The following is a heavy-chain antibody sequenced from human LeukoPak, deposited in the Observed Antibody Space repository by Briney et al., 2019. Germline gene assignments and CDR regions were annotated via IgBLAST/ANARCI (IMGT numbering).Heavy chain of an antibody. CDR2: IYTSGST. J-gene: IGHJ6*02. CDR3: VRYGDLNHYYGMDV. D-gene: IGHD4-17*01. CDR1: GGSISSGSYY. V-gene: IGHV4-61*02. Sequence: SQTLSLTCTVSGGSISSGSYYWSWIRQPAGKGLEWIGRIYTSGSTNYNPSLKSRVTISVDTSKNQFSLKLSSVTAADTAVYYCVRYGDLNHYYGMDVWGQGTTVTVSS.